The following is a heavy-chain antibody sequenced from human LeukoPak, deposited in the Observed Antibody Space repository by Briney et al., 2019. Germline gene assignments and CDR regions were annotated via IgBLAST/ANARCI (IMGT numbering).Heavy chain of an antibody. V-gene: IGHV4-38-2*02. CDR1: GYSISSGYY. D-gene: IGHD6-19*01. CDR3: ARVSSGWYRWFDP. Sequence: PSETLSLTCTVSGYSISSGYYWGWNRQPPGKGLEWIGSIYHSGSTYYNPSLKSRVTISVDTSKNQFSLKLSSVTAADTAVYYCARVSSGWYRWFDPWGQGTLVTVSS. J-gene: IGHJ5*02. CDR2: IYHSGST.